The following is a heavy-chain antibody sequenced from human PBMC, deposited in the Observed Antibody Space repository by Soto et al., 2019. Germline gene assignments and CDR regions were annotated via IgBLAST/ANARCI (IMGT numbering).Heavy chain of an antibody. V-gene: IGHV3-23*01. D-gene: IGHD3-22*01. CDR1: GFTFSSYA. CDR3: AKDLRYYDIPYYFDY. J-gene: IGHJ4*02. CDR2: ISGSGGST. Sequence: EVQLLESGGGLVQPGGSLRLSCAASGFTFSSYAMSWVRQAPGKGLEWVSAISGSGGSTYYADSVKGRFTISRDNSKNTLYLQMNSLRAEDKAVYYCAKDLRYYDIPYYFDYWGQGTLVTVSS.